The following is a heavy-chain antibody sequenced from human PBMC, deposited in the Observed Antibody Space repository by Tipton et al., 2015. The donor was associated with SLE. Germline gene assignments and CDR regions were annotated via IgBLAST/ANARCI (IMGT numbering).Heavy chain of an antibody. CDR1: GGSISSSRYY. J-gene: IGHJ4*02. CDR3: ARLDTDRTGDYFDY. Sequence: LRLSCTVSGGSISSSRYYWGWIRQPPGKGLEWIGYIYTSGSTNYNPSLKSRVTISVDTSKNQFSLKLSSVTAADTAVYYCARLDTDRTGDYFDYWGQGTLVTVSS. V-gene: IGHV4-61*05. D-gene: IGHD1-1*01. CDR2: IYTSGST.